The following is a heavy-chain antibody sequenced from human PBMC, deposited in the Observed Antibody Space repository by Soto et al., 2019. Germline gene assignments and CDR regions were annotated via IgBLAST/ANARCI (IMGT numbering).Heavy chain of an antibody. V-gene: IGHV4-39*01. CDR2: IYYSGYT. CDR1: CHSINSSTFY. D-gene: IGHD3-16*01. Sequence: SDTLSLTCTVCCHSINSSTFYWAWIRQPAGKGLEWIGSIYYSGYTYYNPSLKSRVTISVDTSKNQFSLKLSSVTAADTAVYYCARHNGPLYVGYYYDMDVWGQGTTV. CDR3: ARHNGPLYVGYYYDMDV. J-gene: IGHJ6*02.